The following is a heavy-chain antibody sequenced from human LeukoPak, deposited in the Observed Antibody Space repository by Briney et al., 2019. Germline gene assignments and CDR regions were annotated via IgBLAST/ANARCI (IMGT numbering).Heavy chain of an antibody. Sequence: GGSLRLSCAASGFTFSSYSMNWVRQAPGKGLEWVSSITIRSGYIYYADSVRGRFTISRDNAKNSLFLQMNSLRAEDTAVHYCARDESDSSGYYAYWGQGTLVTVSS. V-gene: IGHV3-21*01. D-gene: IGHD3-22*01. J-gene: IGHJ4*02. CDR1: GFTFSSYS. CDR2: ITIRSGYI. CDR3: ARDESDSSGYYAY.